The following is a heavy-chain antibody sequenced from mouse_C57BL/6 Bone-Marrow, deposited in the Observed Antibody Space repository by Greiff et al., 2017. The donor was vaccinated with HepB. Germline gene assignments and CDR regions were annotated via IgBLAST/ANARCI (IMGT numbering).Heavy chain of an antibody. CDR1: GFTFSSYA. V-gene: IGHV5-4*03. Sequence: DVMLVESGGGLVKPGGSLKLSCAASGFTFSSYAMSWVRQTPEKRMEWVATISDGGSYTYYPDNVKGRFTISRDNAKNNLYLQMSHLKSEDTAMYYCATLSSHYWGQVTSVTVSS. CDR2: ISDGGSYT. J-gene: IGHJ4*01. CDR3: ATLSSHY. D-gene: IGHD1-1*01.